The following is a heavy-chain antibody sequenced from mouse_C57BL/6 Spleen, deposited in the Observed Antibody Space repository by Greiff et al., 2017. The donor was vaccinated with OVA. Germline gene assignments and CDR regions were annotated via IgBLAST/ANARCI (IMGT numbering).Heavy chain of an antibody. CDR3: VHWYFDV. CDR2: IYPGDGDT. J-gene: IGHJ1*03. V-gene: IGHV1-82*01. Sequence: QVQLKESGPELVKPGASVKISCKASGYAFSSSWMNWVKQRPGKGLEWIGRIYPGDGDTNYNGKFKGKATLTADKSSSTAYMQLSSLTSEDSAVYFCVHWYFDVWGTGTTVTVSS. CDR1: GYAFSSSW.